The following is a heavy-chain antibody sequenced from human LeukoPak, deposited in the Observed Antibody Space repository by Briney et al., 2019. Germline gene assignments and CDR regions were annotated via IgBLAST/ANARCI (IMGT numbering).Heavy chain of an antibody. Sequence: GGSLRLSCAASGFTFSNAWMSWVRQAPGKGLEWVGRIKSKTNGGTTDYAAPVKGRFTISRDDSKNTLYLQMNSLRAEDTAVYYCAKVPRGHYYDSSAGDYYFDYWGQGTLVTVSS. CDR3: AKVPRGHYYDSSAGDYYFDY. D-gene: IGHD3-22*01. CDR1: GFTFSNAW. V-gene: IGHV3-15*01. J-gene: IGHJ4*02. CDR2: IKSKTNGGTT.